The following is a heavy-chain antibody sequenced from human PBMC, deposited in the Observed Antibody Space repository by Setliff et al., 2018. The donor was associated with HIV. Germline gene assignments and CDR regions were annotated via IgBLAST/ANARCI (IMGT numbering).Heavy chain of an antibody. CDR1: GGSISSTNW. CDR2: ISHSGST. V-gene: IGHV4-4*02. J-gene: IGHJ4*02. Sequence: SETLSLTCAVSGGSISSTNWWSWVRQPPGKGLEWIGEISHSGSTNYNPSLKSRVTISVDRSKNQFSLKVTSVTAADTAVYYCASRWPAMRDFDYWGQGTLVTVSS. CDR3: ASRWPAMRDFDY. D-gene: IGHD2-2*01.